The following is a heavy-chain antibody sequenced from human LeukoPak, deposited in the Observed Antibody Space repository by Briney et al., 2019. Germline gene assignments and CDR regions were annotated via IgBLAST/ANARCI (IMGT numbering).Heavy chain of an antibody. CDR3: ARSQRGHSYGPIDY. Sequence: GGSPRLSCEGSGFTFSDYGINWVRQAPGKGLEWVSCISSSPGHTYYADSVKGRFTISRDNAKNSLSLQMNSLRAEDTAVYFCARSQRGHSYGPIDYWGQGTLVTVSS. D-gene: IGHD5-18*01. CDR2: ISSSPGHT. V-gene: IGHV3-21*01. CDR1: GFTFSDYG. J-gene: IGHJ4*02.